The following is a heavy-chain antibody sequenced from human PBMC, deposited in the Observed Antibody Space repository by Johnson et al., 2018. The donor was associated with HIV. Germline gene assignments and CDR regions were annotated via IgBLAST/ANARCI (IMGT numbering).Heavy chain of an antibody. D-gene: IGHD3-3*01. CDR2: ISDDGNNK. CDR3: ARGPILEWLSGDGFDM. CDR1: GFRLSTYA. V-gene: IGHV3-30-3*01. Sequence: QVLLVESGGGVVQPGRSLRLSCAASGFRLSTYALHWVSQTPGKGLEWVALISDDGNNKYYADSVKGRFTISRDNSKNTLYLQMNSLRVEDTAMYYCARGPILEWLSGDGFDMWGQGTKVTV. J-gene: IGHJ3*02.